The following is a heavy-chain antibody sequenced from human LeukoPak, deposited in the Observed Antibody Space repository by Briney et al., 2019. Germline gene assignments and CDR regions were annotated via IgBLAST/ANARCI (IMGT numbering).Heavy chain of an antibody. CDR2: INPSVGST. Sequence: ASVKVPRKPSEYTFTSYPLHWVRQAPGPGLEWMGIINPSVGSTTYAQKFQGRVTMTRNTSTSTVYMELSSLSSEDTAVYYCARERIHRGGFDSWGQGTMVTVSS. CDR3: ARERIHRGGFDS. CDR1: EYTFTSYP. D-gene: IGHD5-18*01. J-gene: IGHJ3*02. V-gene: IGHV1-46*01.